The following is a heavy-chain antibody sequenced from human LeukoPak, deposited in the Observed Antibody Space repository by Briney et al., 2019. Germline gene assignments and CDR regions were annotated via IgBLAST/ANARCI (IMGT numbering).Heavy chain of an antibody. CDR1: GGSFSGYY. Sequence: SETLSLTCAVYGGSFSGYYWSWLRQPPGKGLEWIGYIYYSGSTNYNPSLKSRVTISVDTSKNQFSLKLSSVTAADTAVYYCAGTMLYSSGWNDYWGQGTLVTVSS. CDR2: IYYSGST. D-gene: IGHD6-19*01. V-gene: IGHV4-59*08. CDR3: AGTMLYSSGWNDY. J-gene: IGHJ4*02.